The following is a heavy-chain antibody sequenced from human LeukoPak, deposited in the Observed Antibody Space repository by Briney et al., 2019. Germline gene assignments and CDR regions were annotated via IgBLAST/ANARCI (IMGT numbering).Heavy chain of an antibody. CDR1: GGSISSYY. J-gene: IGHJ4*02. D-gene: IGHD6-13*01. CDR3: ARGSLSSSSWYSRGGDYFDY. CDR2: IYYSGST. V-gene: IGHV4-59*01. Sequence: PSETLSLTCTVSGGSISSYYWSWIRQPPGKGLEWIGYIYYSGSTNYSPSLKSRVTISVDTSKNQFSLKLSSVTAADTAVYYCARGSLSSSSWYSRGGDYFDYWGQGTLVTVSS.